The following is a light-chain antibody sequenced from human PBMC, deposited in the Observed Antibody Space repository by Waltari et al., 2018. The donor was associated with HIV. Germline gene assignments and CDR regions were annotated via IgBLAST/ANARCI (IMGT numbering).Light chain of an antibody. J-gene: IGLJ3*02. Sequence: QSELTQPPSVSGTPGQRVTISCSGSSSNIGSNSVYWYQQLPGTAPKLLIYRNNQRPSGVPDRFSGSKSGTSASLAISGLRSEDEADYYCAAWDDSLSGLVFGGGTKVTVL. V-gene: IGLV1-47*01. CDR3: AAWDDSLSGLV. CDR2: RNN. CDR1: SSNIGSNS.